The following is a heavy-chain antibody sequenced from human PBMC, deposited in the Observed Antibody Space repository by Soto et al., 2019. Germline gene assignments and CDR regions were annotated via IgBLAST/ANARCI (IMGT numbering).Heavy chain of an antibody. V-gene: IGHV3-13*04. Sequence: EVQLVESGGGLVQPGGSLRLSCAASGFTFSSYDMHWVRQATGKGLEWVSAIGTAGDTYYPGSVKGRFTISRENAKNSLYLQMISLRAGDTAVYYCARGCLLGGMDVWGQGTTVTVSS. J-gene: IGHJ6*02. CDR3: ARGCLLGGMDV. D-gene: IGHD2-15*01. CDR2: IGTAGDT. CDR1: GFTFSSYD.